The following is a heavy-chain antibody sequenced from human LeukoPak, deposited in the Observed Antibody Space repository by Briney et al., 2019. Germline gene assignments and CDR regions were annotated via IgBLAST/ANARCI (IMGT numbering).Heavy chain of an antibody. CDR2: ISSSSSYI. CDR3: AKDISPGSGVVTGIGPFWYFDL. D-gene: IGHD2-21*02. J-gene: IGHJ2*01. V-gene: IGHV3-21*04. Sequence: GGSLRLSCAASGFTFSSYSMNWVRQAPGKGLEWVSSISSSSSYIYYADSVKGRFTISRDNAKKSLYLQMNSLRAEDTALYYCAKDISPGSGVVTGIGPFWYFDLWGRGTLVTVSS. CDR1: GFTFSSYS.